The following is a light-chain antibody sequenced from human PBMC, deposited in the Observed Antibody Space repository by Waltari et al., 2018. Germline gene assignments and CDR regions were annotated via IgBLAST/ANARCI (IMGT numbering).Light chain of an antibody. Sequence: QLVLTQSPSASASLGASVKLTCTLSSGHSSNIIAWLQQQPEKGPRYLMKVNSDGRHSKGDEIPARVSGSSSGAERYLTISTVQSEDEADYYCQTGGHGTWVFGGGTKLTVL. V-gene: IGLV4-69*01. CDR3: QTGGHGTWV. J-gene: IGLJ3*02. CDR1: SGHSSNI. CDR2: VNSDGRH.